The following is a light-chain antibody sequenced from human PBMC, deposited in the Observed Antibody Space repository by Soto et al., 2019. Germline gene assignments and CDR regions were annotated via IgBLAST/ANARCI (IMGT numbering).Light chain of an antibody. CDR1: QTINNY. V-gene: IGKV1-39*01. CDR2: AAS. J-gene: IGKJ4*01. CDR3: QQSSSTVLT. Sequence: DIQMTQCPSSLSASVGDRVTITCRASQTINNYLNWYQQKPGKAPKLLIYAASSLQGGVPSRFSGSGSGTDFTLTISSLQREDCAIYYCQQSSSTVLTFGGGTKVEI.